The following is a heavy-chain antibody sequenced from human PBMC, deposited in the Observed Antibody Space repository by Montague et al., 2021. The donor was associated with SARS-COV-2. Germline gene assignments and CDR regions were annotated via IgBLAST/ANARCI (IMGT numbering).Heavy chain of an antibody. V-gene: IGHV4-59*11. D-gene: IGHD3-22*01. J-gene: IGHJ6*02. CDR3: ARGGGYYNYGLDV. CDR2: IYYSGST. Sequence: SETLSLTCTVSGGSISNHYWSWIRQPPGRGLEWIGYIYYSGSTDYSPSLKSRVTISLDTSKNQFSLTVTSVTAADTAVYYCARGGGYYNYGLDVWGPGTTVTVSS. CDR1: GGSISNHY.